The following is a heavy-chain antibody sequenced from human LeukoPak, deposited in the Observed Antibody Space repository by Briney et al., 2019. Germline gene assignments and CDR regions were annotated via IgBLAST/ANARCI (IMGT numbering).Heavy chain of an antibody. CDR3: ATDIVVVVAATSGDY. Sequence: GGSLRLSCAASGFAFSSDWMCWVRQAPGKGLDWVANINQDGSEKYYVDSVKGRFTISRDNAKNSLYLQMNSLRAEDTAVYYCATDIVVVVAATSGDYWGQGTLVTVSS. CDR1: GFAFSSDW. J-gene: IGHJ4*02. D-gene: IGHD2-15*01. V-gene: IGHV3-7*04. CDR2: INQDGSEK.